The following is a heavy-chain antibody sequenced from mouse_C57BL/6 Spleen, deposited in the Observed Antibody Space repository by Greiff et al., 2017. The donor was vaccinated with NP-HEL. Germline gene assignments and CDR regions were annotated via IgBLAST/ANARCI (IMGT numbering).Heavy chain of an antibody. J-gene: IGHJ2*01. Sequence: EVQLVESGGDLVKPGGSLKLSCAASGFTFSSYGMSWVRQTPDKRLEWVATISSGGSYTYYPDSVKGRFTISRDNAKNTLYLQMSSLKSEDTAMYYCAKMTTVVGSTFDYWGQGTTLTVSS. D-gene: IGHD1-1*01. CDR3: AKMTTVVGSTFDY. CDR2: ISSGGSYT. CDR1: GFTFSSYG. V-gene: IGHV5-6*01.